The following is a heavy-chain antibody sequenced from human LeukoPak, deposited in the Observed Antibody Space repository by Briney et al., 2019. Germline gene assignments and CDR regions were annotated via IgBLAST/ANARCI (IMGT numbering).Heavy chain of an antibody. V-gene: IGHV3-48*03. CDR3: AKDLAAATPYGMDV. J-gene: IGHJ6*02. CDR1: GFTFSSYE. CDR2: ISSSGSTI. Sequence: GGSLRLSCAASGFTFSSYEMNWVRQAPGKGLEWVSCISSSGSTIYYADSVKGRFTISRDNAKNSLYLQMNSLRAEDTALYYCAKDLAAATPYGMDVWGQGTTVTVSS. D-gene: IGHD6-13*01.